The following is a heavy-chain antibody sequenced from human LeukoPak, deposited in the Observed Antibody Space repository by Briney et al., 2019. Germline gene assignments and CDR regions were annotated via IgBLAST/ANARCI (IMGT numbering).Heavy chain of an antibody. Sequence: GGSLRLSCAASGFTFSSYATSWVRQAPGKGLEWVSAISGSGGSTYYADSVKGRFTISRDNSKNTLYLQMNSLRAEDTAVYYCAKVQQWLVQGYFDYWGQGTLVTVSS. J-gene: IGHJ4*02. CDR2: ISGSGGST. D-gene: IGHD6-19*01. CDR3: AKVQQWLVQGYFDY. V-gene: IGHV3-23*01. CDR1: GFTFSSYA.